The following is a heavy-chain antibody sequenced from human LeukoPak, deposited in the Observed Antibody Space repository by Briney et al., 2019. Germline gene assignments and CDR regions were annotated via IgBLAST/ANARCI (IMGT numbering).Heavy chain of an antibody. CDR2: ISSSSSTI. CDR1: GFTFSSYS. V-gene: IGHV3-48*01. Sequence: QTGGSLRLSCAASGFTFSSYSMNWVRQAPGKGLEWVSYISSSSSTIYYADSVKGRFTISRDNAKNSLYLQMNSLRAEDTAVYYCARAKLGLENWFDPWGQGTLVTVSS. J-gene: IGHJ5*02. CDR3: ARAKLGLENWFDP. D-gene: IGHD7-27*01.